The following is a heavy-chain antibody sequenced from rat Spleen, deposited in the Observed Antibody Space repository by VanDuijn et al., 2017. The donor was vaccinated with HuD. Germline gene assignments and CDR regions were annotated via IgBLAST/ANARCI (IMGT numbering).Heavy chain of an antibody. CDR3: ARQRGFFDY. CDR2: ISYDGSST. CDR1: GFTFSDYN. Sequence: EVQLVESGGGLVQPGRSLKLSCAASGFTFSDYNMAWVRQAPKKGLEWVATISYDGSSTYYRDSVKGRFTISRDNAKSTLYLQMDSLRSEDTATYYCARQRGFFDYWGQGVMVTVSS. J-gene: IGHJ2*01. D-gene: IGHD4-1*01. V-gene: IGHV5-7*01.